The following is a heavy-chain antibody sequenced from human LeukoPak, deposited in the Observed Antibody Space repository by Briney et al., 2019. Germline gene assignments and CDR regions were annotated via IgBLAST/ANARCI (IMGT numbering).Heavy chain of an antibody. V-gene: IGHV2-5*02. CDR1: GFSLSTSGVG. CDR3: AHSPLACSGGSCYYYYGMDA. CDR2: IYWDDDK. D-gene: IGHD2-15*01. J-gene: IGHJ6*02. Sequence: SGPTLVKPTQTLTLTCTFSGFSLSTSGVGVGWIRQPPGKALEWLALIYWDDDKRYSPSLKSRLTITKDTSKSQVVLTMTNMDPVDTATYYCAHSPLACSGGSCYYYYGMDAWGQGTTVTVSS.